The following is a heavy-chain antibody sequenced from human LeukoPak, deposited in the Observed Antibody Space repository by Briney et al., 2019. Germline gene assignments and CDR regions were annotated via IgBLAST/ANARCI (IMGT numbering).Heavy chain of an antibody. D-gene: IGHD4-17*01. Sequence: SETLSLTCTVSGGSISSYYWSWIRQPPGKGLEWIGYIYYSGSTNYNPSLKSRVTISVDTSKNQFSLKLSSVTAADTAVYYCARHIAVTRGAYYYGMDVWGQGTTVTVSS. J-gene: IGHJ6*02. CDR3: ARHIAVTRGAYYYGMDV. V-gene: IGHV4-59*08. CDR1: GGSISSYY. CDR2: IYYSGST.